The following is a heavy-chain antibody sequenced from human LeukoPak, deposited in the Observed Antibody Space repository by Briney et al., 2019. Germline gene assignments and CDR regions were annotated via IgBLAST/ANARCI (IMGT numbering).Heavy chain of an antibody. D-gene: IGHD6-19*01. CDR1: GSTFSGYG. Sequence: GGSLRLSCAASGSTFSGYGMTWVRQAPGKGLEWVSNIKRGGSNVEYLDSVKGRFTISRDNAKSSLYLQMNSLRVEDTAVYYCVAGSGWLGEAWGRGTLVTVSS. J-gene: IGHJ2*01. CDR3: VAGSGWLGEA. CDR2: IKRGGSNV. V-gene: IGHV3-7*01.